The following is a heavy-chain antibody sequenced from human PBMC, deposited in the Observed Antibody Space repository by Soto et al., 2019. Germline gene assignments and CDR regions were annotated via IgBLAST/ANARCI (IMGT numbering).Heavy chain of an antibody. J-gene: IGHJ3*02. CDR3: ARGGPRGAFDI. CDR2: ISYDGSNK. V-gene: IGHV3-30-3*01. CDR1: GFTFSSYA. D-gene: IGHD2-15*01. Sequence: GSLRLSCAASGFTFSSYAMHWVRQAPCKGLEWVAVISYDGSNKYYADSVKGRFTISRDNSKNTLYLQMNSLRAEDTAVYYCARGGPRGAFDIWGPGTMVTFSS.